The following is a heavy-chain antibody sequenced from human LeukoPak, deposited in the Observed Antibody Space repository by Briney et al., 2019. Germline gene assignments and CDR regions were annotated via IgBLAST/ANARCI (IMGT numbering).Heavy chain of an antibody. D-gene: IGHD3-10*01. V-gene: IGHV4-4*07. J-gene: IGHJ4*02. CDR2: IYTSGST. CDR1: GGSISSYY. Sequence: PSETLSLTCTVSGGSISSYYWSWIRQPAGKGLEWIGRIYTSGSTNYNPSLKSRVTMSVDTSKDQFSLKLSSVTAADTAVYYCARENGSGSYYSDGYWGQGTLVTVSS. CDR3: ARENGSGSYYSDGY.